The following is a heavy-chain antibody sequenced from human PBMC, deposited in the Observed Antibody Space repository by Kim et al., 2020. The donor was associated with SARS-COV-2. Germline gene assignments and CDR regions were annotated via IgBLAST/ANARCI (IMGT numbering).Heavy chain of an antibody. CDR3: ARVGRDVDTAMVTAGDI. CDR2: ISSSSSYI. J-gene: IGHJ3*02. CDR1: GFTFSSYS. Sequence: GGSLRLSCAASGFTFSSYSMNWVRQAPGKGLEWVSSISSSSSYIYYADSVKGRFTISRDNAKNSLYLQMNSLRAEDTAVYYCARVGRDVDTAMVTAGDIWGQGTMVTVSS. V-gene: IGHV3-21*01. D-gene: IGHD5-18*01.